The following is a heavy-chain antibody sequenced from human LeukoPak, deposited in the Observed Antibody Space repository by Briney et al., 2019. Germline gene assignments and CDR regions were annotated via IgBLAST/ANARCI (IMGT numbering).Heavy chain of an antibody. CDR3: VISGYSYGFLLEFHNDY. Sequence: PGGSLRLSCAASGFTLSSYAMSWVRQAPGKGLEWVSAISVSGNTYHADSVKGRFTISRDSSKNTLYLQMNRLRAEDAAVYYCVISGYSYGFLLEFHNDYWGQGTLVTVSS. D-gene: IGHD5-18*01. V-gene: IGHV3-23*01. CDR1: GFTLSSYA. CDR2: ISVSGNT. J-gene: IGHJ4*02.